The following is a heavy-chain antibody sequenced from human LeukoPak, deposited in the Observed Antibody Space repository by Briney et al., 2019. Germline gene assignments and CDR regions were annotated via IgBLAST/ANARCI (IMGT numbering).Heavy chain of an antibody. Sequence: SQTLSLTCVISGDSVSSSSAAWHWIRQSPSRGLEWLGRTYYRSTWYNDYAVSVKSRITINPDTSKNQFSLQLNSVTPEDTAVYYCARDLGEYSSSWYRYYGMDVWGQGTTVTVSS. J-gene: IGHJ6*02. D-gene: IGHD6-13*01. CDR1: GDSVSSSSAA. CDR3: ARDLGEYSSSWYRYYGMDV. V-gene: IGHV6-1*01. CDR2: TYYRSTWYN.